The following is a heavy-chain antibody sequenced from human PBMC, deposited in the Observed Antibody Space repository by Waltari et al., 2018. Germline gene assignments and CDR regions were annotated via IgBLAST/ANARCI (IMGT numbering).Heavy chain of an antibody. D-gene: IGHD3-22*01. CDR2: IYHSGST. CDR1: GYSISSGYY. Sequence: QVQLQESGPGLVKPSETLSLTCAVSGYSISSGYYWGWIRQPPGKGLEWIGSIYHSGSTYCNPALKSRVTISVDTSKNQFSLKLSSVTAADTAVYYCARLKDYYDSSGHWYFDLWGRGTLVTVSS. J-gene: IGHJ2*01. V-gene: IGHV4-38-2*01. CDR3: ARLKDYYDSSGHWYFDL.